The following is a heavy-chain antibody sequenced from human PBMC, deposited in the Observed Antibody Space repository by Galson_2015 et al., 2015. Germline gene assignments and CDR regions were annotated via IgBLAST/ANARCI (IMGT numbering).Heavy chain of an antibody. J-gene: IGHJ4*02. CDR1: GFTFSSYA. D-gene: IGHD3-16*01. CDR2: ISYDGYNT. Sequence: SLRLSCAASGFTFSSYAMHWARQAPGKGLEWVGVISYDGYNTSYADSVKGRFTISRDTSENTLYLQMNSLRLEDTALYYCAREVCPRSRSNPADYWCQGALVTVSS. V-gene: IGHV3-30-3*01. CDR3: AREVCPRSRSNPADY.